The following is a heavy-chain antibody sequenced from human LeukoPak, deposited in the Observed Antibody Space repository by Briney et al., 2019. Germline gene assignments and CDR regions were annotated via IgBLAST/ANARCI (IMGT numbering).Heavy chain of an antibody. Sequence: PSETLSLTCTVSGGSISSYYWSWIRQPAGKGLEWIGRIYTSGSTNYNPSLKSRVTMSVDTSKNQFSLKLSSVTAADTAVYYCARSRYCSSTSCSYYYYMDVWGKGTTVTVSS. V-gene: IGHV4-4*07. J-gene: IGHJ6*03. CDR1: GGSISSYY. D-gene: IGHD2-2*01. CDR2: IYTSGST. CDR3: ARSRYCSSTSCSYYYYMDV.